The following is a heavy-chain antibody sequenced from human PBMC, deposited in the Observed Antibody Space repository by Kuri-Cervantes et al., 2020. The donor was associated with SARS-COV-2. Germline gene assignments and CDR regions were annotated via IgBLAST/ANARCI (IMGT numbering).Heavy chain of an antibody. D-gene: IGHD7-27*01. CDR1: GYSISSGYY. V-gene: IGHV4-38-2*01. J-gene: IGHJ4*02. Sequence: ESLKISCAVSGYSISSGYYWGWIRQPPGKGLERIGSIYHSGSTYYNPSLKSRVTIFVDTSKNQFSLKLSSVTAADTAVYYCARILGILDYWGQGTLVTVSS. CDR2: IYHSGST. CDR3: ARILGILDY.